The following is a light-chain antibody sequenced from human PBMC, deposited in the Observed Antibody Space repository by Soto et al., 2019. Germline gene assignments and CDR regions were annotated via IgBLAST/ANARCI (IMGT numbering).Light chain of an antibody. CDR3: QQRSTWLYT. J-gene: IGKJ2*01. Sequence: EILLAQSPATLSLSPGERATLSCKASQDDSIFLAWYQQKPGQAPRLLIHDASNRATGVPARFSGSGSGRDFTLTITSLEPGDFAVYYCQQRSTWLYTFGQGTKLEV. CDR2: DAS. V-gene: IGKV3-11*02. CDR1: QDDSIF.